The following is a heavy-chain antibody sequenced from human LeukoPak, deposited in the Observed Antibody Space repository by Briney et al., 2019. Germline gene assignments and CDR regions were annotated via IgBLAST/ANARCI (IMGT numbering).Heavy chain of an antibody. CDR3: TTVLLPRWLYYFDY. CDR2: IKSKTDGGTT. J-gene: IGHJ4*02. Sequence: GGSLRLSRAASGFIFSTYWMMWARQAPGKGLEWVGRIKSKTDGGTTDYAAPVKGRFTISRDDSKNTLYLQMNSLKTEDTAVYYCTTVLLPRWLYYFDYWGQGTLVTVSS. D-gene: IGHD5-12*01. CDR1: GFIFSTYW. V-gene: IGHV3-15*01.